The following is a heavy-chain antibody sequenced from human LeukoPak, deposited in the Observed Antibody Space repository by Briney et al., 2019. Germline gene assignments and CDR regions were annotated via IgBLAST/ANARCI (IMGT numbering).Heavy chain of an antibody. CDR1: GGSISSSSYY. Sequence: PSETLSLTCTVSGGSISSSSYYWGWLRQPPGKGLEWIGSIYYSGSTYYNPSLKSRVTISVDTSKNQFSLKLSSVTAADTAVYYCARLKSEWLVLEPNVHDSIYYGMDVWGQGTTVTVSS. V-gene: IGHV4-39*01. CDR2: IYYSGST. CDR3: ARLKSEWLVLEPNVHDSIYYGMDV. J-gene: IGHJ6*02. D-gene: IGHD6-19*01.